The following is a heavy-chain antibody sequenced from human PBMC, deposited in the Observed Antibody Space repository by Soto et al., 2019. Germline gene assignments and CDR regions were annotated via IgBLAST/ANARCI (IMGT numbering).Heavy chain of an antibody. CDR3: ARLDDFPQLVFV. D-gene: IGHD6-13*01. CDR2: IYYSGST. V-gene: IGHV4-39*01. Sequence: SETLSLTCTVSGGSISSSSYYWGWIRQPPGKGLEWIGSIYYSGSTYYNPSLKSRVTISVDTSKNQFSLKLSSVTAADTAVYYCARLDDFPQLVFVWGQGTLVTVSS. J-gene: IGHJ4*02. CDR1: GGSISSSSYY.